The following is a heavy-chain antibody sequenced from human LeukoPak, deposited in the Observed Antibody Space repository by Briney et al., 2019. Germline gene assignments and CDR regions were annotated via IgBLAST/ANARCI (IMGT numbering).Heavy chain of an antibody. CDR2: IYYSGST. CDR3: ARDTKDYSNYYYYGLGV. CDR1: GGSISSYY. Sequence: SETLSLTCAVYGGSISSYYWNWIRQPPGKGLEWIGYIYYSGSTNYNPSLKSRVTISVDTSKNQFSLKLSSVTAADTAVYYCARDTKDYSNYYYYGLGVWGQGTTVTVSS. D-gene: IGHD4-11*01. J-gene: IGHJ6*02. V-gene: IGHV4-59*01.